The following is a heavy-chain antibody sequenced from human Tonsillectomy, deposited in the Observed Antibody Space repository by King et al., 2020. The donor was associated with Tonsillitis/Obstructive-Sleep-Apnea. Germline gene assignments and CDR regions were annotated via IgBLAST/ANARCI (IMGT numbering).Heavy chain of an antibody. V-gene: IGHV3-7*04. D-gene: IGHD5-24*01. CDR2: INPDGSGK. Sequence: DVQLVESGGDLVQPGGSLRLSCAASGFAFSTYWMTWVRQAPGEGREWVANINPDGSGKYFVDSVKGRFTISRDNAQNSLYLQMNSLRVEDTAIYYCARAINYHFDYWGQGTLVTVSS. CDR3: ARAINYHFDY. CDR1: GFAFSTYW. J-gene: IGHJ4*02.